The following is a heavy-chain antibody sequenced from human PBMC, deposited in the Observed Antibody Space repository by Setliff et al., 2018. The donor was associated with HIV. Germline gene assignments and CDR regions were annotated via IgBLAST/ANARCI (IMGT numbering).Heavy chain of an antibody. CDR3: ARTIVVVVAATGGFDY. Sequence: SETLSLTCAVSGYSISTAYYWGWNRQPPGKGLEWIGSVYHSGTTYYNPSLKRRVPISVDMSNNQFSLKVTSVTAADTAVYYCARTIVVVVAATGGFDYWGQGTLVTVAS. CDR1: GYSISTAYY. V-gene: IGHV4-38-2*01. CDR2: VYHSGTT. J-gene: IGHJ4*02. D-gene: IGHD2-15*01.